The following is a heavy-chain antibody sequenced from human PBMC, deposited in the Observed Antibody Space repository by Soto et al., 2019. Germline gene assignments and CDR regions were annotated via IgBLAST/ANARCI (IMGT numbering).Heavy chain of an antibody. CDR1: GFTFSSYE. Sequence: EVQLVESGGGLVQPGGSLRLSCAASGFTFSSYEMNWVRQAPGRGLEWVSYISSSSSSRYYADSVKGRFTISRDNAKNSLYLQMNSLRAEDTAVYYCGRDLGVGEAGFEYWGQGTLVTVPS. D-gene: IGHD2-8*01. CDR2: ISSSSSSR. J-gene: IGHJ4*02. CDR3: GRDLGVGEAGFEY. V-gene: IGHV3-48*03.